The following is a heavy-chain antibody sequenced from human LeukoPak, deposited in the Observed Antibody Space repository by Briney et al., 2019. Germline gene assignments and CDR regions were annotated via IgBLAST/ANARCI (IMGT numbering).Heavy chain of an antibody. D-gene: IGHD5-12*01. J-gene: IGHJ5*02. V-gene: IGHV3-48*01. Sequence: GGSLRLSCAASGFIFSQYSMNWVRQAPGKGLEWVSHIRSSSETFYPDSVKGRFTISRDNARNSLYLQMNNLRGEDTAIYYCAGDAGNSGYGCDLWGQGTLVTVSS. CDR1: GFIFSQYS. CDR3: AGDAGNSGYGCDL. CDR2: IRSSSET.